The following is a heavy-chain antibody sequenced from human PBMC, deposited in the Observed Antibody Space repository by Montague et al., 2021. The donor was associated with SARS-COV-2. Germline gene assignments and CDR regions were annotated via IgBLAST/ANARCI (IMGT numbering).Heavy chain of an antibody. Sequence: NNNPSLTSRVTMSVDTPKNQFSLKVNSVTAADTAVYYCARHYSATLPAVYWGQGTLVTVSS. D-gene: IGHD2-15*01. J-gene: IGHJ4*02. CDR3: ARHYSATLPAVY. V-gene: IGHV4-59*08.